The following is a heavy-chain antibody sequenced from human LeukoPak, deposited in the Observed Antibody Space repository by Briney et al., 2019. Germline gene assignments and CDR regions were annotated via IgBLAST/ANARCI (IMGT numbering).Heavy chain of an antibody. CDR3: ASFTFNWNVPYYYYGMDV. V-gene: IGHV4-34*01. CDR1: GGSISSLY. J-gene: IGHJ6*02. D-gene: IGHD1-1*01. CDR2: INHSGST. Sequence: SETLSLTCSVSGGSISSLYWSWIRQPPGKGLEWIGEINHSGSTNYNPSLKSRVTISVDTSKNQFSLKLSSVTAADTAVYYCASFTFNWNVPYYYYGMDVWGQGTTVTVSS.